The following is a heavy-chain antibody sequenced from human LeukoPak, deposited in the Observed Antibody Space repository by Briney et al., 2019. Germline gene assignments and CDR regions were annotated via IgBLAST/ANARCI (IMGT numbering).Heavy chain of an antibody. V-gene: IGHV3-74*01. CDR2: ISSDGSST. CDR3: ARDLGGVTDY. Sequence: PGGSLRLSCAAYGFTFRSHWMHWVRQPPGKGQVWVSRISSDGSSTSYADSVKGRFTISRDNARNTLYLQMNSLRAEDTAVYYCARDLGGVTDYWGQGTLVTVSS. D-gene: IGHD2-21*02. J-gene: IGHJ4*02. CDR1: GFTFRSHW.